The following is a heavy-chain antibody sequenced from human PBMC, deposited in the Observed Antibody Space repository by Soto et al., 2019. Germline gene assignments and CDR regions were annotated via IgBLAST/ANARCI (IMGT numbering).Heavy chain of an antibody. D-gene: IGHD3-16*01. CDR1: GYIFVKYG. V-gene: IGHV1-18*01. CDR3: VMVDNYVTPTPQDV. CDR2: ISPYTGNT. Sequence: QVQLVQSGDEVKKPGASVKVSCKASGYIFVKYGIAWVRQAPGQGLEWMGWISPYTGNTHSATKIQGRLTMTTDTATSTAHMDLGSLTSDDTAVYYCVMVDNYVTPTPQDVWGQETTVTVSS. J-gene: IGHJ6*02.